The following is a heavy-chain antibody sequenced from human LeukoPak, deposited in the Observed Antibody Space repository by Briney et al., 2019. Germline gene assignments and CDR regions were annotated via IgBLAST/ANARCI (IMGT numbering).Heavy chain of an antibody. Sequence: GASVKVSCKASGGTFSSYAISWVRQAPGQGLEWMGGIIPIFGTANYAQKFQGRVTITADESTSTAYMELSSLRSEDTAVYYCARDGGDYYDSSGYYGYWGQGTLVIVSS. CDR2: IIPIFGTA. V-gene: IGHV1-69*13. CDR3: ARDGGDYYDSSGYYGY. J-gene: IGHJ4*02. D-gene: IGHD3-22*01. CDR1: GGTFSSYA.